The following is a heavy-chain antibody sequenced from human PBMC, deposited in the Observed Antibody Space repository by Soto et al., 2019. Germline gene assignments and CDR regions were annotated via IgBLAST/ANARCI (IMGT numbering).Heavy chain of an antibody. CDR1: GYTFTSYY. V-gene: IGHV1-46*01. J-gene: IGHJ6*02. CDR3: ARDLRFLEWLSTADYYYYYYGMDV. D-gene: IGHD3-3*01. CDR2: INPSGGST. Sequence: GASVKVSCKASGYTFTSYYMHWVRQAPGQGLEGMGIINPSGGSTSYAQKFQGRVTMTRDTSTSTVYMELSSLRSEDTAVYYCARDLRFLEWLSTADYYYYYYGMDVWGQGTTVTVSS.